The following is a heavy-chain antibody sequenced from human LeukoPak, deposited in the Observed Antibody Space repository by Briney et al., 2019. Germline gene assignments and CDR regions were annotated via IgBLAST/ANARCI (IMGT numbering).Heavy chain of an antibody. J-gene: IGHJ4*02. V-gene: IGHV4-59*01. CDR2: IYYSGRT. CDR1: GGSISSYY. Sequence: SETLSLTCSVSGGSISSYYWNWIRQPPGKGLEWIGYIYYSGRTNYSPSPKSRVTISVDTSKNQFSLTLSSVTAADTAVYYCARGWKYRKGYTVTEFGSGYFDYWGQGTLVTVSS. CDR3: ARGWKYRKGYTVTEFGSGYFDY. D-gene: IGHD5-18*01.